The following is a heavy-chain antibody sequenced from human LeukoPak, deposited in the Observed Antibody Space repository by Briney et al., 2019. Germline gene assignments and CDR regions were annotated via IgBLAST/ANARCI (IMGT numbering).Heavy chain of an antibody. J-gene: IGHJ4*02. V-gene: IGHV3-53*05. Sequence: GGSLRLSCAASGFTVSSNYMSWVRQAPGKGLEWVSVIYSGGSTYYADSVKGRFTNSRDNSKNTLYLQMNSLRAEDTAVYYCARDNWNYVALFDYWGQGTLVTVSS. CDR3: ARDNWNYVALFDY. CDR2: IYSGGST. CDR1: GFTVSSNY. D-gene: IGHD1-7*01.